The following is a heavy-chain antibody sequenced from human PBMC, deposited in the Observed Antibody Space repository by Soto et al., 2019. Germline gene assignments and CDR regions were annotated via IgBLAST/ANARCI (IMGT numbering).Heavy chain of an antibody. D-gene: IGHD2-8*01. Sequence: ASVKVSCKASGYTFTSYGISWVRQAPGQGLEWMGWISAYNGNTNYAQKLQGRVTMTTDTSTSTAYMELRSLRSDDTAVYYCARDRQKMVSATDNWFDPWGEGTLVTV. CDR2: ISAYNGNT. CDR3: ARDRQKMVSATDNWFDP. CDR1: GYTFTSYG. J-gene: IGHJ5*02. V-gene: IGHV1-18*01.